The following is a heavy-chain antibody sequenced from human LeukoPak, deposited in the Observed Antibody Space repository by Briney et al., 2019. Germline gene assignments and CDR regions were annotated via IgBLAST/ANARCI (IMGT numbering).Heavy chain of an antibody. CDR3: ARFGRGGSFLDLDY. Sequence: ESSETLSLTCAVYGGSFSGYYWSWIRQPPGKGLEWIGEINHSGSTNYNPSLKSRVTISVDTSKNQFSLKLSSVTAADTAVYYCARFGRGGSFLDLDYWGQGTLVTVSS. CDR2: INHSGST. V-gene: IGHV4-34*01. CDR1: GGSFSGYY. J-gene: IGHJ4*02. D-gene: IGHD2-15*01.